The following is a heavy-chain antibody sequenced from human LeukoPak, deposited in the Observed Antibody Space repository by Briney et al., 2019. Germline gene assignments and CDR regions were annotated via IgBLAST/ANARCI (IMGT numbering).Heavy chain of an antibody. D-gene: IGHD3-10*01. V-gene: IGHV3-21*01. Sequence: PGGSLRLSCAASGFTFSSYSMNWVRQAPGKGLEWVSSISSSSSYIYYADSVKGRFTISRDNAKNSLYLQMNSLRAEDTAVYYCARVYSWFGVFVNAFDIWGQGTMVTVSS. CDR3: ARVYSWFGVFVNAFDI. CDR2: ISSSSSYI. CDR1: GFTFSSYS. J-gene: IGHJ3*02.